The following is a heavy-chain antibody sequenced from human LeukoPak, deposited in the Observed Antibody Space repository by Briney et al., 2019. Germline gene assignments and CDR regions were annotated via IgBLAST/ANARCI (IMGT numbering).Heavy chain of an antibody. Sequence: PGGSLRLSCEVSGSSVNNKRMSWVRQAPGKGLEWVSVIYDEDNTHYADSVKGRFTISRDNSKNTLFLQMNSLRADDTAVYYCASSNYSSSSSWGQGTLVTVSS. CDR2: IYDEDNT. V-gene: IGHV3-53*01. D-gene: IGHD4-11*01. CDR3: ASSNYSSSSS. CDR1: GSSVNNKR. J-gene: IGHJ5*02.